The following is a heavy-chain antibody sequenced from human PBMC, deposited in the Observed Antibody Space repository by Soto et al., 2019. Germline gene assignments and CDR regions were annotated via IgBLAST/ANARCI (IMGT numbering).Heavy chain of an antibody. V-gene: IGHV4-4*07. Sequence: PPETLSLTCVVSGASMSTFSGSWIRQPAGKGLEWIGRINSSGSTNYNPSLKRRVTMSVDTTKSQFSLRLNSMAAADTAVYYCARGLSSFDPWGQGTLVTVSS. D-gene: IGHD3-16*01. CDR1: GASMSTFS. CDR3: ARGLSSFDP. CDR2: INSSGST. J-gene: IGHJ5*02.